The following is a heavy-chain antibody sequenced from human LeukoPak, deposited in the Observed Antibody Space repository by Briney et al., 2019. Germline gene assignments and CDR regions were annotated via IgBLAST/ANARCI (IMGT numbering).Heavy chain of an antibody. CDR2: IKLNGSEK. J-gene: IGHJ4*02. Sequence: GGSLRLSCVASGFTFGKYWMSWVRQAPGKGLEWVANIKLNGSEKNYVDSVKGRFTISRDNTKNSLYLQMNSLRAEDTAEYYCARDGEEGNIAYWGQGTLVTVSS. CDR1: GFTFGKYW. CDR3: ARDGEEGNIAY. D-gene: IGHD4-23*01. V-gene: IGHV3-7*03.